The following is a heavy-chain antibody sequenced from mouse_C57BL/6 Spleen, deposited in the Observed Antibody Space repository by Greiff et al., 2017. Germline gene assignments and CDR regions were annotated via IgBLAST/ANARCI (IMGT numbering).Heavy chain of an antibody. J-gene: IGHJ3*01. V-gene: IGHV1-64*01. CDR1: GYTFTSYW. CDR3: ARKEDYGNYGFAY. Sequence: QVQLQQPGAELVKPGASVKLSCKASGYTFTSYWMHWMKQRPGQGLEWIGMIHPNSGSTNYNEKFKSKATLTVDKSSSTAYMQLSSLTSEDSAVYYCARKEDYGNYGFAYWGQGTLVTVSA. D-gene: IGHD2-1*01. CDR2: IHPNSGST.